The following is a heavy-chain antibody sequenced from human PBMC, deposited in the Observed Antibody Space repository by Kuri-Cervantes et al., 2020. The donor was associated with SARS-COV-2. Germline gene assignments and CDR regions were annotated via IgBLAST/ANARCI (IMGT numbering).Heavy chain of an antibody. CDR1: GFTFSSYA. Sequence: GESLKISCAASGFTFSSYAMHWVRQAPGKGLEWVAVISYDGSNKYYADSVKGRFTISRDNSKNTLYLQMNSLRAEDTAAYYCARDLSWAAAGSLDYWGQGTLVTVSS. J-gene: IGHJ4*02. CDR2: ISYDGSNK. D-gene: IGHD6-13*01. CDR3: ARDLSWAAAGSLDY. V-gene: IGHV3-30-3*01.